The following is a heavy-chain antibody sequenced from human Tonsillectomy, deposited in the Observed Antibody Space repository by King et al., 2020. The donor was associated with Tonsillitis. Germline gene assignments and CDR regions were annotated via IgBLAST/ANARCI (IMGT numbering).Heavy chain of an antibody. D-gene: IGHD5-24*01. V-gene: IGHV3-33*05. Sequence: QLVQSGGGVVQPGRSLRLSCAASGFTFSNYDMYWVRQAPGKGLEWVAVISYDGTYKYYGDSVTGRFTISRDNSKNTLYLQMNSLRAEDTAVYYCARDRDGYIFDYWGQGTLVTVSS. J-gene: IGHJ4*02. CDR1: GFTFSNYD. CDR3: ARDRDGYIFDY. CDR2: ISYDGTYK.